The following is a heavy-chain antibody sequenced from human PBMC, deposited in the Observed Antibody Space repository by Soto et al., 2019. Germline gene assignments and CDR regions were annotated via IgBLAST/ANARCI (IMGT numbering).Heavy chain of an antibody. J-gene: IGHJ5*02. D-gene: IGHD3-16*01. CDR1: GFTFSSYG. V-gene: IGHV3-30*18. Sequence: GGSLRLSCAASGFTFSSYGMHWVRQAPGKGLEWVAVISYDGSNKYYADSVKGRFTISRDNSKNTLYLQMNSLRAEDTAVYYCAKDSNYGTGSIYDYVSWGQGTLVTVSS. CDR2: ISYDGSNK. CDR3: AKDSNYGTGSIYDYVS.